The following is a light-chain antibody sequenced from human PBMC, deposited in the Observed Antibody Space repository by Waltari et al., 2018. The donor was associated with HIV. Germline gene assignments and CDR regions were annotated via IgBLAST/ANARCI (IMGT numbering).Light chain of an antibody. Sequence: QSVLTQPPSVSGAPAQRVTISCTGRRSNIGAGYDVHCYQQVPGTAPKLLIYGNNKRPSGVPDRFSASKSGASPSLAITGLQAEDEADYYCQSYDSSLTGSVFGGGTKLTVL. CDR1: RSNIGAGYD. J-gene: IGLJ2*01. V-gene: IGLV1-40*01. CDR2: GNN. CDR3: QSYDSSLTGSV.